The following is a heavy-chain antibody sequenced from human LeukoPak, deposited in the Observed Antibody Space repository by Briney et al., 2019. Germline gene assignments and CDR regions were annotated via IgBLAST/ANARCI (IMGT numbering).Heavy chain of an antibody. V-gene: IGHV4-59*01. CDR1: GGSISSYY. Sequence: PSETLSLTCTVSGGSISSYYWSWIRQPPGKGLEWIGYIYYSGSTNYNPSLKSRVTISVDTSKNQFSLKLSSVTAADTAVYYCARVRRWAIAAAGTEWFDPWGQGTLVTVSS. CDR2: IYYSGST. D-gene: IGHD6-13*01. CDR3: ARVRRWAIAAAGTEWFDP. J-gene: IGHJ5*02.